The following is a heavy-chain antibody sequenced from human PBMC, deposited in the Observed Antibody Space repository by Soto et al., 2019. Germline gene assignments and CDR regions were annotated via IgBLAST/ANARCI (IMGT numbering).Heavy chain of an antibody. J-gene: IGHJ4*02. CDR2: ISYDGSNK. CDR3: ARVSSSTSGFDY. D-gene: IGHD2-2*01. V-gene: IGHV3-30-3*01. CDR1: GFTFSSYA. Sequence: GGSLRLSCAASGFTFSSYAMHWVRQAPGKGLEWVAVISYDGSNKYYADSVKGRFTISRDNSKNTLYLQMNSLRAEDTAGYYWARVSSSTSGFDYWGQGTLVTVSS.